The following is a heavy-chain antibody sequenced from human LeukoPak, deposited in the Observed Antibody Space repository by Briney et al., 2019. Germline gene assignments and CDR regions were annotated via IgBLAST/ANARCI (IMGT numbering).Heavy chain of an antibody. CDR3: ARDLWFGALDYYYGMDX. D-gene: IGHD3-10*01. J-gene: IGHJ6*02. Sequence: GGSLRLSCAASGFTVSSNYMSWVRQAPGKGLEWVSVIYSGGSTYYADSVKGRFTISRDNSKNTLYLQMNSLRAEDTAVYYCARDLWFGALDYYYGMDXXXQGTTVTVSS. CDR2: IYSGGST. CDR1: GFTVSSNY. V-gene: IGHV3-53*01.